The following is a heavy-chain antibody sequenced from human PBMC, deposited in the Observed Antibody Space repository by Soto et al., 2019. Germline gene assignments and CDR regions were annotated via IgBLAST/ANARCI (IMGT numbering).Heavy chain of an antibody. CDR1: GGSISSYY. Sequence: PSETLSLTCTVSGGSISSYYWSWIRQPPGKGLEWIGYIYYSGSTNYNPSLKSRVTISVDTSKNQFSLKLSSVTAADTAVYYCARGLGIAAAGSYGTDVWGQGTTVTVSS. CDR3: ARGLGIAAAGSYGTDV. D-gene: IGHD6-13*01. CDR2: IYYSGST. V-gene: IGHV4-59*01. J-gene: IGHJ6*02.